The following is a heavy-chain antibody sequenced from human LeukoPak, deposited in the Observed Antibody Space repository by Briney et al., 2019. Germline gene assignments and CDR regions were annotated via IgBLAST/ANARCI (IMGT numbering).Heavy chain of an antibody. Sequence: SETLSLTCAVYGGSFNGYYWSWLRQPPGKRLEWIGEINHSESTNYNPSLKSRVTISVDTSKNQFSLKLSSVTAADTAVYYCARAERLWSPNDYWGQGTLVTVPS. J-gene: IGHJ4*02. CDR1: GGSFNGYY. CDR3: ARAERLWSPNDY. CDR2: INHSEST. V-gene: IGHV4-34*01. D-gene: IGHD5-18*01.